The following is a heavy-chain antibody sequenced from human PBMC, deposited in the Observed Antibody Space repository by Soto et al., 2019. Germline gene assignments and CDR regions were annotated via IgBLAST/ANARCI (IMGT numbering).Heavy chain of an antibody. D-gene: IGHD2-15*01. CDR3: AREYCSGGSCYSSLTY. J-gene: IGHJ4*02. CDR1: GYTFTGYY. Sequence: ASVKVSCKASGYTFTGYYMHWVRQAPGQGLEWMGWINPNSGGTNYAQKFQGWVTMTRDTSISTAYMELSRLRSDDTAVYYCAREYCSGGSCYSSLTYWGQGTLVTVSS. CDR2: INPNSGGT. V-gene: IGHV1-2*04.